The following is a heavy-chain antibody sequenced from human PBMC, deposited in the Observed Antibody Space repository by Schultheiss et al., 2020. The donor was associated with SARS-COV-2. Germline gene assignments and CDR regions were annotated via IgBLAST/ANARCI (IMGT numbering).Heavy chain of an antibody. CDR3: ARHGSCSGGSCYGLDYYGMDV. V-gene: IGHV4-59*10. CDR2: LYTAGST. D-gene: IGHD2-15*01. Sequence: SETLSLTCAVYGGSFSGYYWSWIRQPAGKGLEWIGRLYTAGSTNYNPSLKSRVTISVDTSKNQFSLKLSSVTAADTAVYYCARHGSCSGGSCYGLDYYGMDVWGQGTTVTVSS. CDR1: GGSFSGYY. J-gene: IGHJ6*02.